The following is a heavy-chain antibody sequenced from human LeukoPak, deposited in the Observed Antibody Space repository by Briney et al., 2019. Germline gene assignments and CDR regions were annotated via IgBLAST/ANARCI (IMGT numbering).Heavy chain of an antibody. Sequence: SETLSLTCTVSGGSISSYYWSWIRQPPGKGLEWIGYIYYSGSTNYNPSLKSRVTIPVDTSKNQFSLKLSSVTAADTAVYYCAGSPAVDFYGMDVWGQGTTVTVSS. CDR3: AGSPAVDFYGMDV. D-gene: IGHD1-26*01. CDR1: GGSISSYY. CDR2: IYYSGST. J-gene: IGHJ6*02. V-gene: IGHV4-59*01.